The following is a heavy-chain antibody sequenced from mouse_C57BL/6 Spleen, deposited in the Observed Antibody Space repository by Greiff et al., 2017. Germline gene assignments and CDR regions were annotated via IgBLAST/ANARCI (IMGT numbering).Heavy chain of an antibody. D-gene: IGHD2-4*01. V-gene: IGHV1-82*01. CDR2: IYPGDGDT. Sequence: QVQLQQSGPELVKPGASVKISCKASGYAFSSSWMNWVKQRPGKGLEWIGRIYPGDGDTNYNGKFKGKATLTADKSSSTAYMQLSSLTSEDSAVYFCARSYDYDWYYAMDYWGQGTSVTVSS. J-gene: IGHJ4*01. CDR1: GYAFSSSW. CDR3: ARSYDYDWYYAMDY.